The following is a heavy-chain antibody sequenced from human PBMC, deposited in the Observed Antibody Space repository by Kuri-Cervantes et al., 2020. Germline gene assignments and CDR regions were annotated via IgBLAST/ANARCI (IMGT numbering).Heavy chain of an antibody. CDR1: GGSISSYY. CDR2: IYYSGST. CDR3: AGSGYSYGYIHY. D-gene: IGHD5-18*01. V-gene: IGHV4-59*01. J-gene: IGHJ4*02. Sequence: SETLSLTCTVSGGSISSYYWSWIRQPPGKGLEWIGYIYYSGSTNYNPSLKSRVAISVDTSKNQFSLKLSSVTAADTAVYYCAGSGYSYGYIHYWGQGTLVTVSS.